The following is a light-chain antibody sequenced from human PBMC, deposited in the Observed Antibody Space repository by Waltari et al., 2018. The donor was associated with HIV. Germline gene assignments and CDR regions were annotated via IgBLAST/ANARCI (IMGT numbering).Light chain of an antibody. Sequence: QSALTQPAYVSASPGQSITIFCSGTNNDIGSYDYVSWYQVLPNKAPRLIIFDVNRRSSGVSVRFSGSKSGYTASLMIFDLQSEDEGEYFCSSYVTGGTYVFGSGTRVIV. CDR3: SSYVTGGTYV. V-gene: IGLV2-23*02. J-gene: IGLJ1*01. CDR2: DVN. CDR1: NNDIGSYDY.